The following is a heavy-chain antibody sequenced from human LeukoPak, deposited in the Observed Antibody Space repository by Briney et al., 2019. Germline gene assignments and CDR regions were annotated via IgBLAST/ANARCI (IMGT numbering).Heavy chain of an antibody. CDR2: ISAYNGNT. CDR3: ARSQFRTTNSGAWGFQP. Sequence: ASVKVSCKASGYTFTSYGISWVRQAPGQGLEWMGWISAYNGNTNYAQKLQGRVTMTRDTSISTAYMELSRLRSDDTAVYYCARSQFRTTNSGAWGFQPWGQGTLVTVSS. J-gene: IGHJ1*01. CDR1: GYTFTSYG. V-gene: IGHV1-18*01. D-gene: IGHD3-16*01.